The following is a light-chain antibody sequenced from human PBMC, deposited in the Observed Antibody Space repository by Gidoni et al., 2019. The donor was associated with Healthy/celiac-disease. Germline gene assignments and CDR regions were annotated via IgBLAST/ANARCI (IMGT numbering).Light chain of an antibody. Sequence: EILLTPSPATLSFSPGERATLSCGASQSVSSYVAWYQQKPGQAPRLLIYDASNRATGIPARFSGSGSGTDFTLTISSLEPEDFAVYYCQQRSNWPLTFGGGTKVEIK. V-gene: IGKV3-11*01. CDR2: DAS. J-gene: IGKJ4*01. CDR1: QSVSSY. CDR3: QQRSNWPLT.